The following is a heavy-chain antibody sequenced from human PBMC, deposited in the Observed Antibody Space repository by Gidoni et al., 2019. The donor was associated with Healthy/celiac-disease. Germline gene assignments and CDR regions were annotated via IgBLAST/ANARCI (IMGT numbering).Heavy chain of an antibody. CDR2: ISSNSRST. Sequence: QLQLVESGGGLVKPGGSLRLSCAASGFTFSDFYMSWLRQPPGKGLEWISYISSNSRSTRYADSVKGRFTISRDNAKKSLFLQMNSLRADDTAVYYCAKDGYGDYAVQGWFDPWGQGTLVTVSS. CDR3: AKDGYGDYAVQGWFDP. J-gene: IGHJ5*02. D-gene: IGHD4-17*01. CDR1: GFTFSDFY. V-gene: IGHV3-11*06.